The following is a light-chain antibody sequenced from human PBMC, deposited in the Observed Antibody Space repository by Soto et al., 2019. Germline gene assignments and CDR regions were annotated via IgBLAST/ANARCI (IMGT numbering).Light chain of an antibody. CDR2: AAS. CDR3: HQRQSWPRT. Sequence: EIVMTQSPAILSVSPGERATLSCRASQSVSSNLAWYQRKPGQAPRLLIYAASTRATGIPARFSGSGSGTDFTLTISDVQPEDFALYYCHQRQSWPRTFGQGTKVDIK. J-gene: IGKJ1*01. CDR1: QSVSSN. V-gene: IGKV3-15*01.